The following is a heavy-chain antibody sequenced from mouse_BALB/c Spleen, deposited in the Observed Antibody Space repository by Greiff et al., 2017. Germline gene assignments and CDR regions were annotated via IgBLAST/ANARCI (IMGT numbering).Heavy chain of an antibody. V-gene: IGHV5-15*02. Sequence: EVKLMESGGGLVQPGGSRKLSCAASGFSFSDYGMAWVRQAPGKGPEWVAFISNLAYSIYYADTVTGRFTISRENAKNTLYLEMSSQRSEDTAMYYCARDGYYGSSLGAMDYWGQGTSVTVSS. D-gene: IGHD1-1*01. J-gene: IGHJ4*01. CDR1: GFSFSDYG. CDR2: ISNLAYSI. CDR3: ARDGYYGSSLGAMDY.